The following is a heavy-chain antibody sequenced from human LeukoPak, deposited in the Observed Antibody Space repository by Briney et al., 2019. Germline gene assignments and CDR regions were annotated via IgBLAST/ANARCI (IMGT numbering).Heavy chain of an antibody. CDR2: IHTSGST. CDR3: ASGSWRDSSEDY. Sequence: SETLSLTCSVSGGSISTYYGSWIRQSAGKGLEWIGRIHTSGSTNYNPSLKSRVAMSVDTSKNQFSLKVSSVSAADTAVYYCASGSWRDSSEDYWGQGTLVTVSS. D-gene: IGHD3-22*01. CDR1: GGSISTYY. J-gene: IGHJ4*02. V-gene: IGHV4-4*07.